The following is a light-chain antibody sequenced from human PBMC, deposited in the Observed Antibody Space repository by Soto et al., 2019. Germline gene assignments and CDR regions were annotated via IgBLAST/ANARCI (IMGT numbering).Light chain of an antibody. J-gene: IGLJ3*02. CDR2: EVT. CDR3: SSCTTSRSWV. Sequence: QSALTQPASVSGSPGQSITISCIGTSSDVGAYNYVSWYQQHPGKAPKLMIYEVTNRPSGVSDRFSGSRSGNTASLTISGLQAEDEADYYCSSCTTSRSWVFGGGTKVTVL. V-gene: IGLV2-14*01. CDR1: SSDVGAYNY.